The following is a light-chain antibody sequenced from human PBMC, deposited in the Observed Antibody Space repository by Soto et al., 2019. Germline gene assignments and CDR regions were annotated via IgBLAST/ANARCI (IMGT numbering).Light chain of an antibody. CDR3: SSYAGSNNLV. CDR1: SSDVGGYNY. J-gene: IGLJ2*01. V-gene: IGLV2-8*01. Sequence: QSALTQPPSASGSPGQSVTISCTGTSSDVGGYNYVSWYQQYPGKAPKLMIYEVNKRPSGVPDRFSGSKSGSTASLTVSGLQSDDEADYYCSSYAGSNNLVFGGGTKVTVL. CDR2: EVN.